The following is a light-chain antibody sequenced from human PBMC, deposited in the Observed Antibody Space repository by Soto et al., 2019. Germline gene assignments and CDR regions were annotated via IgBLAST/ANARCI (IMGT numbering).Light chain of an antibody. Sequence: QSVLTQPASVSGSPGQSITISCTGTSSDVGTYNLVSWYQQHPGKAPKLMIYEGSKRPSGVSNRFSGSKSGNTASLTISGLQAEDEADYYCCSYAGISTFVVFGGGTQLTVL. CDR1: SSDVGTYNL. J-gene: IGLJ2*01. CDR2: EGS. CDR3: CSYAGISTFVV. V-gene: IGLV2-23*03.